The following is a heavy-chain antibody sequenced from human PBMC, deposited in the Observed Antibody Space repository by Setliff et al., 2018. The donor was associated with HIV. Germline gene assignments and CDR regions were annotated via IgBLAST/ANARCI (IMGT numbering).Heavy chain of an antibody. J-gene: IGHJ4*02. CDR3: ARSWYGDYDVDAPWDY. CDR1: GGTFGSYA. V-gene: IGHV1-69*05. CDR2: IIPMFGTA. D-gene: IGHD4-17*01. Sequence: SVKVSCKASGGTFGSYAVSWVRQAPGQGLEWMGGIIPMFGTAKYAQKFQARVTLTTDESTSTAHMEVSGLKSDDTAVYYCARSWYGDYDVDAPWDYWGQGTLVTVSS.